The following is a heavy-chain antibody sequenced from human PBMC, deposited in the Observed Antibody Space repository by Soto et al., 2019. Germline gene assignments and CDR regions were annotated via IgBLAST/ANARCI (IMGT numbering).Heavy chain of an antibody. V-gene: IGHV1-69*08. D-gene: IGHD3-3*01. J-gene: IGHJ2*01. Sequence: QVQLVQSGAEVKKPGSSVKVSCKASGGTFSSYTISWVRQAPGQGLEWMGRIIPILGIANYAQKFQGRVTITADKSTSTAYMELSSLRSEDTAVYYSARDPRSYDLPLWGRGTLVTVSS. CDR2: IIPILGIA. CDR3: ARDPRSYDLPL. CDR1: GGTFSSYT.